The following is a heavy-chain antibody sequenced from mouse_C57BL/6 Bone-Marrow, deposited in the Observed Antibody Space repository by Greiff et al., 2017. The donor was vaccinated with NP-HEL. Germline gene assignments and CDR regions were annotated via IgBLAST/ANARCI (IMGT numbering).Heavy chain of an antibody. V-gene: IGHV4-1*01. Sequence: EVKLQESGGGLVQPGGSLKLSCAASGIDFSSYWMSWVRRAPGKGLEWIGEINPDSSTINYAPSLKDKFIISRDDAKNTLYLQMSKVRSEDTALYYCARPHYSNPYYFDYWGQGTTLTVSS. CDR3: ARPHYSNPYYFDY. D-gene: IGHD2-5*01. CDR1: GIDFSSYW. CDR2: INPDSSTI. J-gene: IGHJ2*01.